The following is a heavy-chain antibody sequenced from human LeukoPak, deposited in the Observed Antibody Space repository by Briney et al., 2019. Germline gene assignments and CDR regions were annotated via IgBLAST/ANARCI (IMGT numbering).Heavy chain of an antibody. D-gene: IGHD5-18*01. CDR1: GGSFSGYY. CDR3: ARGRGPRKLQLWPTCAFDI. Sequence: SETLSLTCAVYGGSFSGYYWSWIRQPPGKGLEWIGEINHSGSTNYNPSLKSRVTISVDTSKNQFSLKPSSVTAADTAVYYCARGRGPRKLQLWPTCAFDIWGQGTMVTVSS. J-gene: IGHJ3*02. V-gene: IGHV4-34*01. CDR2: INHSGST.